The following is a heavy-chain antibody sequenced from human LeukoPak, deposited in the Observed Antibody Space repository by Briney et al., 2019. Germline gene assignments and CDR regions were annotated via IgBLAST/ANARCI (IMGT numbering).Heavy chain of an antibody. Sequence: PGGSLRLSCAASGFTFSRYSMNWVRQAPGKGLEWVSYISSSSSTIYYADSVKGRFTISRDNAKNSLYLQMNSLRAEDTAVYYCARGLGYCSGGSCYIGGYWGQGTLVTVSS. CDR2: ISSSSSTI. CDR1: GFTFSRYS. D-gene: IGHD2-15*01. J-gene: IGHJ4*02. V-gene: IGHV3-48*01. CDR3: ARGLGYCSGGSCYIGGY.